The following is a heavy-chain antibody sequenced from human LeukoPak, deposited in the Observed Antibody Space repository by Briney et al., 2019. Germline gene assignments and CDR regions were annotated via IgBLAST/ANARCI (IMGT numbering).Heavy chain of an antibody. CDR1: SVSISNSSRY. V-gene: IGHV4-39*01. J-gene: IGHJ6*02. CDR3: ARSDYYNNRGAYYYGMDV. D-gene: IGHD3-22*01. Sequence: SETLSLTRTVSSVSISNSSRYWGWIRQSPGKGLEWIGSIYYSGNTYYNPSLKSRVTISVDTSKNQFSLKMSSVTAADTAVYYCARSDYYNNRGAYYYGMDVWGHGTTVTVSS. CDR2: IYYSGNT.